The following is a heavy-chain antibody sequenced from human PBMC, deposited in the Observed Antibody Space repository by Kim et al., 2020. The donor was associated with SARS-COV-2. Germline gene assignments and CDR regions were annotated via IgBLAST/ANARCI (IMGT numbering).Heavy chain of an antibody. Sequence: SVKVSCKASGYTFTSYYMHWVRQAPGQGLEWMGIINPSGGSTSYAQKFQGRVTMTRDTSTSTVYMELSSLRSEDTAVYYCARGGLVVPAAPGNWFDPWGQGTLVTVSS. CDR1: GYTFTSYY. CDR2: INPSGGST. D-gene: IGHD2-2*01. J-gene: IGHJ5*02. V-gene: IGHV1-46*01. CDR3: ARGGLVVPAAPGNWFDP.